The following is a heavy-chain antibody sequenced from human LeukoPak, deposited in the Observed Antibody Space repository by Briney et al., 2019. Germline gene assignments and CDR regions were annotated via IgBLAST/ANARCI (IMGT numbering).Heavy chain of an antibody. D-gene: IGHD3-22*01. CDR1: GFTFSSYE. CDR3: AKETSGYITTFDY. CDR2: ISSSGSTI. J-gene: IGHJ4*02. V-gene: IGHV3-48*03. Sequence: PGGSLRLSCAASGFTFSSYEMNWVRQAPGKGLEWVSYISSSGSTIYYADSVKGRFTISRDNSKNTLYLQMNSLRAEDTAAYYCAKETSGYITTFDYWGQGTLVTVSS.